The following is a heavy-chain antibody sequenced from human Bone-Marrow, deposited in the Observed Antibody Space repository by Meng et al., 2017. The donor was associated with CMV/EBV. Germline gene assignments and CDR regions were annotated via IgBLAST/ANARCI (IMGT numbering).Heavy chain of an antibody. CDR3: ARADIVVVPAATYYYDYGMDV. Sequence: GESLKISCAASGFTFSSYSMNWVRQAPGKGLEWVSSISSSSSYIYYADSVKGRFTISRDNAKISLYLQMNSLRAEDTAVYYCARADIVVVPAATYYYDYGMDVWGQGTTVTVSS. V-gene: IGHV3-21*01. CDR1: GFTFSSYS. D-gene: IGHD2-2*01. J-gene: IGHJ6*02. CDR2: ISSSSSYI.